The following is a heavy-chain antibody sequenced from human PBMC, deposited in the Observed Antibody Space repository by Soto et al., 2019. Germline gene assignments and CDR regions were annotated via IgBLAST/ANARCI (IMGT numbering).Heavy chain of an antibody. CDR1: GGSFSYYY. J-gene: IGHJ4*02. CDR2: INHSGSS. D-gene: IGHD6-19*01. V-gene: IGHV4-34*01. CDR3: ARRIAMAGTLPDY. Sequence: TSETLSLTCAFYGGSFSYYYLSWIRQPPGKGLEWIGEINHSGSSNYNPSLKSRVTISVDTSKKQFSLKLSSVTAADTAVYYCARRIAMAGTLPDYWGQGTPVTVSS.